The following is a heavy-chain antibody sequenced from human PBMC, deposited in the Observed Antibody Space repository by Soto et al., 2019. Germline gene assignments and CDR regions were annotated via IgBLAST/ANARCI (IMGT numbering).Heavy chain of an antibody. D-gene: IGHD5-12*01. CDR2: IIPILGIA. CDR1: GGTFSNYA. J-gene: IGHJ4*02. V-gene: IGHV1-69*04. Sequence: SVKVSCKASGGTFSNYAIAWVRQAPGQGLEWMGRIIPILGIANYAQKFQGRVTITADKSTSTAYMELSSLRSEDTAVYYCARSYSGYDIWGQGTLVTVPQ. CDR3: ARSYSGYDI.